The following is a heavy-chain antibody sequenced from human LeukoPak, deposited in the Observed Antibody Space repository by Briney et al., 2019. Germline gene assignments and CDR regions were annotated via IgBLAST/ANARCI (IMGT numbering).Heavy chain of an antibody. V-gene: IGHV1-69*05. CDR1: GGTFSSYA. J-gene: IGHJ6*03. CDR3: ARDTHKYCSSTSCYPRSERYYYYYYMDV. Sequence: ASVTVSCKASGGTFSSYAIIWVRQAPGQGLEWMGGIIPIFGTANYAQKFQGRVTITTDESTSTAYMELSSLRSEDTAVYYCARDTHKYCSSTSCYPRSERYYYYYYMDVWGKGTTVTVSS. D-gene: IGHD2-2*01. CDR2: IIPIFGTA.